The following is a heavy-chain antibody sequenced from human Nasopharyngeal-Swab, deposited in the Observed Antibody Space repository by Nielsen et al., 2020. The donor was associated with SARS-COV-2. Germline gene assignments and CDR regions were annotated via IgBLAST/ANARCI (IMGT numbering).Heavy chain of an antibody. V-gene: IGHV3-30*18. D-gene: IGHD3-10*01. CDR2: ISYDGSNK. Sequence: WIRQPPGKGLEWVAVISYDGSNKYYADSVKGRFTISRDNSKNTLYLQMNSLRAEDTAVYYCAKDPNYYGSGSYWNYFDYWGQGTLVTVSS. J-gene: IGHJ4*02. CDR3: AKDPNYYGSGSYWNYFDY.